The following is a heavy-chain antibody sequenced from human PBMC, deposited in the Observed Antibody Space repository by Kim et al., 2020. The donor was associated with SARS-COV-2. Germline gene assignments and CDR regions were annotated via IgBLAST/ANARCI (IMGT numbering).Heavy chain of an antibody. J-gene: IGHJ4*02. Sequence: GGSLRLSCAASGFTFSSHAVNWVRQAPGKGLEWVSVIGGSGGNRYYGDSVKGRFTISRDNSKNTVYLQMDSLRAEDTAVYYCARQPGFHRNYFDYWGQGALVSVSS. CDR1: GFTFSSHA. CDR2: IGGSGGNR. D-gene: IGHD1-1*01. CDR3: ARQPGFHRNYFDY. V-gene: IGHV3-23*01.